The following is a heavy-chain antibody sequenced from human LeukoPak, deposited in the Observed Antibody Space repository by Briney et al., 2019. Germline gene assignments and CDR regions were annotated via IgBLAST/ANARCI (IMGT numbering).Heavy chain of an antibody. J-gene: IGHJ4*02. D-gene: IGHD5-12*01. Sequence: SQTLSLTCTVSGGSISSGDYYWSWIRQPPGKGLEWIGYIYYSGCTYYNPSLKSRVTISVDTSKNQFSLKLSSVTAADTAVYYCARDRIVATRGVDYWGQGTLVTVSS. V-gene: IGHV4-30-4*08. CDR2: IYYSGCT. CDR1: GGSISSGDYY. CDR3: ARDRIVATRGVDY.